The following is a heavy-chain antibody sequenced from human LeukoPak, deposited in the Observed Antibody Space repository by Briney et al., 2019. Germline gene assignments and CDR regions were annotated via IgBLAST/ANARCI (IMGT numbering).Heavy chain of an antibody. CDR3: ARGFRMVQRVPPDY. V-gene: IGHV1-69*04. CDR2: IIPILGIA. CDR1: GGTFSSYA. J-gene: IGHJ4*02. D-gene: IGHD3-10*01. Sequence: SVKVSCKASGGTFSSYAISWVRQAPGQGLEWMGRIIPILGIANYAQKFQGRVTITADKSTSTAYMELSSLRSEDTAVYYCARGFRMVQRVPPDYWGQGTLVTVSS.